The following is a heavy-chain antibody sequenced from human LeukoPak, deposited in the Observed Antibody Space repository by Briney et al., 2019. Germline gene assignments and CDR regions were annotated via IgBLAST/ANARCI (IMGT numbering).Heavy chain of an antibody. CDR3: ARQEYCSGGSCYTWFDP. CDR1: GYSINNYW. D-gene: IGHD2-15*01. CDR2: IYPADSDI. J-gene: IGHJ5*02. Sequence: GESLKISCKGSGYSINNYWVGWVRQMPGKGLEWMGIIYPADSDIRYSPSFQGQVTISADKSISTAYLQWSSLKASDTAMYYCARQEYCSGGSCYTWFDPWGQGTLVTVSS. V-gene: IGHV5-51*01.